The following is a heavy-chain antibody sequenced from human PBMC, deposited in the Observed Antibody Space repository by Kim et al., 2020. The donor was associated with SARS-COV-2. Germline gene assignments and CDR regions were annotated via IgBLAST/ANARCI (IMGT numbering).Heavy chain of an antibody. CDR1: GGSINSYY. Sequence: SETLSLTCTVSGGSINSYYWSWIRQPAGKGLEWIGRIYRSGSTNYNPSLKSRVTMSIDTSKKHFSLKLSSVTAADTAIYYCARVGGFGMAHLGVYYYYYGMDVWGQGTTVTISS. D-gene: IGHD3-3*01. CDR3: ARVGGFGMAHLGVYYYYYGMDV. V-gene: IGHV4-4*07. J-gene: IGHJ6*02. CDR2: IYRSGST.